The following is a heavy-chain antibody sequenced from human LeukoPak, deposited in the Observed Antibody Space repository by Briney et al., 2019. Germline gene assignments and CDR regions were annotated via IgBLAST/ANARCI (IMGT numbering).Heavy chain of an antibody. CDR1: GYTFIHYY. Sequence: ASVKVSYKASGYTFIHYYMHWVRQAPGQGLEWMGWVDPNSGGTSIAQKFQGRVTMTRDTSINTVYMELSRLRSDDTAVYYCARGWFDPWGQGTMVTVSS. CDR3: ARGWFDP. CDR2: VDPNSGGT. J-gene: IGHJ5*02. V-gene: IGHV1-2*02.